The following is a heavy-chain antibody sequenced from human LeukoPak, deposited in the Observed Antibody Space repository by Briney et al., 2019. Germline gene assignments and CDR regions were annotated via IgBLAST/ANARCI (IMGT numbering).Heavy chain of an antibody. V-gene: IGHV1-2*02. CDR2: INPNNGGT. J-gene: IGHJ4*02. CDR3: ARDKYTGYEAFDY. CDR1: GYTFTGYY. D-gene: IGHD5-12*01. Sequence: ASVKVSCKASGYTFTGYYIHWVRQAPGQGLEWMGWINPNNGGTNYAQKFQGRVTMTRDTSISTAYMELNRLTSDDTAVYYCARDKYTGYEAFDYWGQGTPVTVSS.